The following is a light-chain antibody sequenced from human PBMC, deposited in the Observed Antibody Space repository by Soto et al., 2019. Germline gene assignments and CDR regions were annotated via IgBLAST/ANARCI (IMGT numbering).Light chain of an antibody. CDR1: QSVSSSY. J-gene: IGKJ3*01. CDR2: GAS. Sequence: EIVLTQSPGTLSLSPGERATLSCRASQSVSSSYLAWYQQKPGQAPRLLIYGASSRATGIPDRFSGGGSGTDFTLTISRLEPEDFAVYYCQQYGSSFTFGPGTKVDIK. CDR3: QQYGSSFT. V-gene: IGKV3-20*01.